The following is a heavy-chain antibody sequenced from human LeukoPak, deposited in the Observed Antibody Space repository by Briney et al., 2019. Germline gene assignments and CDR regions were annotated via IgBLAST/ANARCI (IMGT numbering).Heavy chain of an antibody. Sequence: GGSLRLSCEASGFTFSSYEMNWVRQAPGKGLEWVAYIGRGGGPIYYSDSVEGRFAISRDDATSSVNLQMDGLRADDTALYYCARTARAGRKLLYSFDYWGQGALVTVAS. V-gene: IGHV3-48*03. D-gene: IGHD3-10*01. CDR3: ARTARAGRKLLYSFDY. CDR2: IGRGGGPI. CDR1: GFTFSSYE. J-gene: IGHJ4*02.